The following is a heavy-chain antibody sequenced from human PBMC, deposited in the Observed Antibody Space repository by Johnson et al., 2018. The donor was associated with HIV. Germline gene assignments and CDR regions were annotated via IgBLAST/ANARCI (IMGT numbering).Heavy chain of an antibody. Sequence: QVQLVESGGGVVQPGGSLRLSCAASGFTFSSYGMHWVRQAPGKGLEWVAVISYDGSNKYYADSVKGRFTLSSDNAKNSLYLQMNSLRAEDTDVYYCARDHRAYCGGDCYSDAFDIWSQGTMVTVSS. J-gene: IGHJ3*02. V-gene: IGHV3-33*05. CDR2: ISYDGSNK. D-gene: IGHD2-21*02. CDR3: ARDHRAYCGGDCYSDAFDI. CDR1: GFTFSSYG.